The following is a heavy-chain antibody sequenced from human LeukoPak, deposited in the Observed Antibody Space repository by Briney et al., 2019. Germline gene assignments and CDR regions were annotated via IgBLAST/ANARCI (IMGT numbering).Heavy chain of an antibody. Sequence: SETLSLTCTVSGGPISSDTYYWAWIRQPPGKGQEWIASIYYSGTPYYNPSLKSRVTISVDTSKSQFSLKVSSVTAADTAVYYCARLTHSLNFDSWGLGSLVTVSS. CDR2: IYYSGTP. V-gene: IGHV4-39*01. CDR1: GGPISSDTYY. CDR3: ARLTHSLNFDS. J-gene: IGHJ4*02.